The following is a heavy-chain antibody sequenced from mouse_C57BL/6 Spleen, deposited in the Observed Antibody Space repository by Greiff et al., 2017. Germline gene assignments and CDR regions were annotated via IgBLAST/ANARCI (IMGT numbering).Heavy chain of an antibody. J-gene: IGHJ4*01. CDR3: AREGPWGAMDY. CDR2: ISYDGSN. CDR1: GYSITSGYY. Sequence: DVKLQESGPGLVKPSQSLSLTCSVTGYSITSGYYWNWIRQFPGNKLEWMGYISYDGSNNYNPSLKNRISITRDTSKNQFFLKLNSVTTEDTATYYCAREGPWGAMDYWGQGTSVTVSS. V-gene: IGHV3-6*01.